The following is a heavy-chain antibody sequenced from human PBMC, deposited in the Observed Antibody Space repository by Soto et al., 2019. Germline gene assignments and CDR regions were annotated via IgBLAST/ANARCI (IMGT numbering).Heavy chain of an antibody. J-gene: IGHJ6*02. CDR2: ISAYNGNT. Sequence: ASVKVSCKASGYTFTSYGISWVRQAPGQGLEWMGWISAYNGNTNGAQKLQGRVTMTTDTSTSTAYMELRSLRSDDTAVYYCARAGGSYPSAGYGMDVWGQGTTVTVSS. V-gene: IGHV1-18*04. CDR3: ARAGGSYPSAGYGMDV. D-gene: IGHD1-26*01. CDR1: GYTFTSYG.